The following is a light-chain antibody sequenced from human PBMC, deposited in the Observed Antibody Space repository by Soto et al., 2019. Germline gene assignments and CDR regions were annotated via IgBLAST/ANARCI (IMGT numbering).Light chain of an antibody. CDR1: QSVSTN. J-gene: IGKJ5*01. CDR2: GAS. CDR3: QQYDNWLIT. Sequence: EIVMTQSPATLSVSPGERATLSSRASQSVSTNLAWYQQKPGQAPRLLIYGASTRATGIPARFSGSGSGTEFTLTISSLQSEDFVVYYCQQYDNWLITFGQGTRLEI. V-gene: IGKV3-15*01.